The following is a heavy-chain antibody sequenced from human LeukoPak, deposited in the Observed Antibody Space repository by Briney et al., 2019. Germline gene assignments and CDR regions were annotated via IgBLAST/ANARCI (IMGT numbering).Heavy chain of an antibody. Sequence: SGGSLRLSCAASGFTFSDYYMSWIRQAPGKGLEWVSYISTSGTTMYYADSVKGRFTISRDNAKNSLYLQMNSLRAEDTAVYYCAKDPHDFWSGYYPDAFDIWGQGTMVTVSS. CDR3: AKDPHDFWSGYYPDAFDI. D-gene: IGHD3-3*01. CDR1: GFTFSDYY. J-gene: IGHJ3*02. V-gene: IGHV3-11*04. CDR2: ISTSGTTM.